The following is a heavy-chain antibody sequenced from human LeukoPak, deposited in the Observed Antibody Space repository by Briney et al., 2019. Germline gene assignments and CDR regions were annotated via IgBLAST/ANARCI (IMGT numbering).Heavy chain of an antibody. CDR1: GFTFSHYA. Sequence: GGFLRLSCSASGFTFSHYAMHWARQAPGKGLEYASTIIGHGGTASYADSVKDRFTISGDNSKNTLYLQMSSLRPEDTAVYYCAKVGFSEMEWLLYSDHWGQGTLVTVS. D-gene: IGHD3-3*01. J-gene: IGHJ4*02. V-gene: IGHV3-64D*06. CDR2: IIGHGGTA. CDR3: AKVGFSEMEWLLYSDH.